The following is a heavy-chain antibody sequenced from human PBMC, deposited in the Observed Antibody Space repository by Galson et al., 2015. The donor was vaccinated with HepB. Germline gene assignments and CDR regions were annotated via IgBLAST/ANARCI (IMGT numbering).Heavy chain of an antibody. CDR3: ARSTVTTNSDWFDP. V-gene: IGHV1-18*01. J-gene: IGHJ5*02. D-gene: IGHD4-11*01. CDR2: ISVDNDKT. Sequence: SVKVSCKASGYTFTRYGISWVRQAPGQGLEWMGRISVDNDKTQYVQKLQGRVTMTTDTSTNTAYMELRSLTSDDTAVYYCARSTVTTNSDWFDPRGQGTLVTVSS. CDR1: GYTFTRYG.